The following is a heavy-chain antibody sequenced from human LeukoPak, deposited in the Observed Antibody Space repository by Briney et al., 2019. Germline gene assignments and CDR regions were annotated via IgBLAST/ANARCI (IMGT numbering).Heavy chain of an antibody. CDR2: IDHSGST. D-gene: IGHD4-17*01. CDR3: ARGGDGDYPRDFDY. Sequence: KPSETLSLTCTVSGGSFSSYYWTWIRQPPGKGLEWIGYIDHSGSTNYNPSLKSRVSISSDTSKNQFSLKLSSVTAADTAVYYCARGGDGDYPRDFDYWGQGTLVTVSS. CDR1: GGSFSSYY. J-gene: IGHJ4*02. V-gene: IGHV4-59*12.